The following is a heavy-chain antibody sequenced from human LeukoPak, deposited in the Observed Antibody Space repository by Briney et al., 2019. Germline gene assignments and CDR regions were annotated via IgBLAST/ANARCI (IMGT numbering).Heavy chain of an antibody. J-gene: IGHJ5*02. V-gene: IGHV3-9*01. CDR2: ISWNSGSI. D-gene: IGHD2-15*01. CDR3: AREEATQTDPNWFDP. CDR1: GFTFDDYA. Sequence: GRSLRLSCAASGFTFDDYAMHWVRQAPGKGLEWVSGISWNSGSIGYADSVKGRFTISRDNAENSLYLQMNSLRAEDTAVYYCAREEATQTDPNWFDPWGQGTLVTVSS.